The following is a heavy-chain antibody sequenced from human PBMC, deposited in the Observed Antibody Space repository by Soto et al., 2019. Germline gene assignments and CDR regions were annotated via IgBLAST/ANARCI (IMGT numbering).Heavy chain of an antibody. Sequence: SVKVSCKASGGTFSSYAISLVRHAPGQGLEWMGGIIPIFGTANYAQKFQGRVTITADESTSTAYMELSSLRSEDTAVYYCAIKGSSSWSTKNYYYYGMDVWGQGTTVTVSS. CDR1: GGTFSSYA. J-gene: IGHJ6*02. V-gene: IGHV1-69*13. CDR2: IIPIFGTA. CDR3: AIKGSSSWSTKNYYYYGMDV. D-gene: IGHD6-13*01.